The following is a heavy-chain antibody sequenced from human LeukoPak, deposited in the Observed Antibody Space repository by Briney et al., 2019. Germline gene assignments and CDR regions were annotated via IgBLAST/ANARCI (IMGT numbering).Heavy chain of an antibody. D-gene: IGHD3-22*01. CDR1: GGSISSYY. CDR3: ARVSGEDSSGYPTIDY. Sequence: KTSETLSLTCTVSGGSISSYYWSWIRQPPGKGLEWIGYIYYSGSTNYNPSLKSRVTISVDTSKNQFSLKLSSVTAADTAVYYCARVSGEDSSGYPTIDYWGQGTLVTVSS. V-gene: IGHV4-59*01. J-gene: IGHJ4*02. CDR2: IYYSGST.